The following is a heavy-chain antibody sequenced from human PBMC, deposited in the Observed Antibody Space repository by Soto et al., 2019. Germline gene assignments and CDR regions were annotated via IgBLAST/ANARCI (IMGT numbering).Heavy chain of an antibody. D-gene: IGHD2-15*01. J-gene: IGHJ4*02. Sequence: SETLSLTCTVSGGSISSGGYYWSWIRQHPGKGLEWIGYIYYSGSTYYNPSLKSRVTISVDTSKNQFSLKLSSVTAADTAVYYCARVHCSGGSCPYYFDYWGQGTLVTVSS. CDR2: IYYSGST. V-gene: IGHV4-31*03. CDR1: GGSISSGGYY. CDR3: ARVHCSGGSCPYYFDY.